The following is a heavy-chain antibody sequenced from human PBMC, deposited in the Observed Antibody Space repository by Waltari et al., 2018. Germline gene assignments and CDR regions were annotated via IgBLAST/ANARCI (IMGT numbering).Heavy chain of an antibody. D-gene: IGHD2-2*01. Sequence: QVQLVESGGGVVQPGRSLRLSCAASGFTFSNYAMHWVRQPPGKGLEWVAIIWYDGSNKYYADSLECRFSIARENVKRTLYLQMDSLRVEDTAVYYCAKDRSSSASCYDYWGQGTLVTVSS. CDR3: AKDRSSSASCYDY. CDR2: IWYDGSNK. CDR1: GFTFSNYA. V-gene: IGHV3-33*06. J-gene: IGHJ4*02.